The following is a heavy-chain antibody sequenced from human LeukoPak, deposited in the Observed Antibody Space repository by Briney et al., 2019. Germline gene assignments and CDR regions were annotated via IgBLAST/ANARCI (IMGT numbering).Heavy chain of an antibody. D-gene: IGHD2-15*01. V-gene: IGHV3-23*01. CDR3: ARQYCSGGSCYSNYYYGMDV. Sequence: GGSLRLSGAASGFTFSSYALSWVRQAPGKGLEWVSTISGSGGSTYNADSVKGRFTISRDNSKNTLYLQMNSLRAEDTAVYYCARQYCSGGSCYSNYYYGMDVWGQGTTVTVSS. CDR1: GFTFSSYA. CDR2: ISGSGGST. J-gene: IGHJ6*02.